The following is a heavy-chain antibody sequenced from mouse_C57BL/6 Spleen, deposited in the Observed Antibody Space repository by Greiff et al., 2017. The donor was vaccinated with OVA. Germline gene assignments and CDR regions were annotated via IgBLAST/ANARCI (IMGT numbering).Heavy chain of an antibody. Sequence: QVQLQQSGAELVRPGTSVKVSCKASGYAFTNYLIEWVKQRPGQGLEWIGVINPGSGGTNYNEKFKGKATLTADKSSSTAYMQLSSLTSEDSAVYVCARWGLRQGVGAMDYWGQGTSVTVSS. CDR2: INPGSGGT. D-gene: IGHD2-4*01. V-gene: IGHV1-54*01. CDR1: GYAFTNYL. J-gene: IGHJ4*01. CDR3: ARWGLRQGVGAMDY.